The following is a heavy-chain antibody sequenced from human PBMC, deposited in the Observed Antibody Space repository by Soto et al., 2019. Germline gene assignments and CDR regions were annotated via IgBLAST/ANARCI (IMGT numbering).Heavy chain of an antibody. D-gene: IGHD2-15*01. V-gene: IGHV1-8*01. Sequence: ASVKVSCKAPGYTFTSYDINWVRQATGQGLEWKGWMNPNSGNTGYAQKFQCRVTMTRNTSISTAYMELSSLRFEDTAVYSCARGIPGYCGGGTCYSGWFDHWGQRTLVT. CDR2: MNPNSGNT. CDR1: GYTFTSYD. J-gene: IGHJ5*02. CDR3: ARGIPGYCGGGTCYSGWFDH.